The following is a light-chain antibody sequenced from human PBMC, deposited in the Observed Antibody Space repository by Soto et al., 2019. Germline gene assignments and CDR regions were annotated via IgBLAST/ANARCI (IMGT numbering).Light chain of an antibody. CDR2: GAS. Sequence: EIVMTQSPATLSVSPGERATLSCRASQSVSSNLAWYQQKPGQAPRLLIYGASTRATGIPARFSGSGSGTEVTLTISSLQSEDFAVYSCQQYNNWPPWTFGQGTKLEIK. CDR3: QQYNNWPPWT. J-gene: IGKJ2*02. V-gene: IGKV3-15*01. CDR1: QSVSSN.